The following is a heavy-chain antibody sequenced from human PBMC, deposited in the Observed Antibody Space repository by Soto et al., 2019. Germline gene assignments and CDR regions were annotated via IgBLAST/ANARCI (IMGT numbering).Heavy chain of an antibody. V-gene: IGHV4-59*01. CDR3: ARDRVLDY. J-gene: IGHJ4*02. Sequence: SDTLSLTCTVSGGSISIYYWSWIRQPPGKGLEWIGYIYYSGSTNYNPSLKSRVTISVDTSKNQFSLKLSSVTAADTAVYYCARDRVLDYWGQGTLVTVSS. CDR2: IYYSGST. D-gene: IGHD2-8*01. CDR1: GGSISIYY.